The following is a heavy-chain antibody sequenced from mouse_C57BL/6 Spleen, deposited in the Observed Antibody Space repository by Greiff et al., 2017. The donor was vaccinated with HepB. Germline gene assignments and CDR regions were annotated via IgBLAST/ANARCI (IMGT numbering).Heavy chain of an antibody. D-gene: IGHD1-1*01. Sequence: VQLQQSGPELVKPGASVKISCKASGYAFSSSWMNWVKQRPGKGLEWIGRIYPGDGDTNYNGKFKGKATLTADKSSSTAYMQLSSLTSEDSAVYFCARTTVVAESFAYWGQGTLVTVSA. V-gene: IGHV1-82*01. CDR3: ARTTVVAESFAY. CDR1: GYAFSSSW. CDR2: IYPGDGDT. J-gene: IGHJ3*01.